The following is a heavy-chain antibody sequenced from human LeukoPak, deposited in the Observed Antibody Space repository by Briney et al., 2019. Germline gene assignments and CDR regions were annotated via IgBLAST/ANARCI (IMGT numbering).Heavy chain of an antibody. D-gene: IGHD3-10*01. J-gene: IGHJ6*02. V-gene: IGHV4-4*02. CDR3: ARVGLWFGEYNYYYYYGMDV. CDR1: GGSISSSNW. Sequence: SETLSLTCAVSGGSISSSNWWSWVRQPPGKGLEWIGEIYHSGCTNYNPSLKSRVTISVDKSKNQFSLKLSSVTAADTAVYYCARVGLWFGEYNYYYYYGMDVWGQGTTVTVSS. CDR2: IYHSGCT.